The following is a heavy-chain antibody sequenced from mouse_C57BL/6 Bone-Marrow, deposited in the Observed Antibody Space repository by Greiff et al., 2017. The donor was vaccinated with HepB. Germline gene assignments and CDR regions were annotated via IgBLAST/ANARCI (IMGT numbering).Heavy chain of an antibody. J-gene: IGHJ1*03. CDR3: AKGSYGSSYRYFDV. V-gene: IGHV1-19*01. CDR1: GYTFTDYY. D-gene: IGHD1-1*01. Sequence: EVQLQQSGPVLVKPGASVKMSCKASGYTFTDYYMNWVKQSHGKSLEWIGVINPYNGGTSYNQKFKGKATLTVDKSSSTAYMELNSLTSEDSAVYYCAKGSYGSSYRYFDVWGTGTTVTVSS. CDR2: INPYNGGT.